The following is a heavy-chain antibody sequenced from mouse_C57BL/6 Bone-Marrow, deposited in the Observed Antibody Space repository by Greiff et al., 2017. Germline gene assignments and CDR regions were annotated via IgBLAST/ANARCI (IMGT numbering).Heavy chain of an antibody. J-gene: IGHJ1*03. V-gene: IGHV1-22*01. Sequence: EVKLQQSGPELVKPGASVKMSCKASGYTFTDSNMHWVKQSHGKSLEWIGYINPNNGGTSYNQKFKGKATLTVNKSSSTAYMELRSLTSEDSAVYYCARGDFYWYFDVWGTGTTVTVSS. CDR2: INPNNGGT. CDR1: GYTFTDSN. CDR3: ARGDFYWYFDV.